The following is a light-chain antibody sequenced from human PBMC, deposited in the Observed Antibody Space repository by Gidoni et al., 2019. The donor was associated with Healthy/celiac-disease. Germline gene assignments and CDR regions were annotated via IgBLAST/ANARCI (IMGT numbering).Light chain of an antibody. Sequence: EIVVTQYPATLSLSPGERASLACRDCKSVSSYLDWYQQKPCQATRLLISDASNRATGIPARFSGSGSRTDFTLPISSIEPEDFAVYYCQQRSNWLSFTFGPGTKVDIK. CDR2: DAS. V-gene: IGKV3-11*01. CDR1: KSVSSY. CDR3: QQRSNWLSFT. J-gene: IGKJ3*01.